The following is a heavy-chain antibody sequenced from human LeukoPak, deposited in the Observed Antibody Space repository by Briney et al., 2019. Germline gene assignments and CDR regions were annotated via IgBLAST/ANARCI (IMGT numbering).Heavy chain of an antibody. V-gene: IGHV4-34*01. CDR1: GGSISTYY. J-gene: IGHJ4*02. CDR3: ARGFMSIAAR. CDR2: INHSGST. D-gene: IGHD6-6*01. Sequence: SETLSLTCTVSGGSISTYYWSWIRQPPGKGLEWIGEINHSGSTNYNPSLKSRVTISVDTSKNQFSLKLSSVTAADTAVYYCARGFMSIAARWGQGTLVTVSS.